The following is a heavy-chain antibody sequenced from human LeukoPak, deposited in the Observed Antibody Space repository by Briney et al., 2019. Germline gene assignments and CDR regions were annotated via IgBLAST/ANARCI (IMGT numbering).Heavy chain of an antibody. V-gene: IGHV1-2*02. CDR1: GYTFTGYY. CDR2: INPNSGGT. Sequence: ASVKVSCKASGYTFTGYYMHWVRQAPGQGLEWMGWINPNSGGTKYAQKFQGRVTMTRDTSISTAYMELGRLRSDDTAVYYCAREVVAATGDWFDRWGQGTLVSVSS. D-gene: IGHD2-15*01. CDR3: AREVVAATGDWFDR. J-gene: IGHJ5*01.